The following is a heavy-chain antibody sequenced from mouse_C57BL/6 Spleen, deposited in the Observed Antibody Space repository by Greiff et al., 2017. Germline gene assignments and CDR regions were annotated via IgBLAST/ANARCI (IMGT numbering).Heavy chain of an antibody. Sequence: QVQLQQPGAELVKPGASVKLSCKASGYTFTSYWMQWVKQRPGQGLEWIGEIDPSDSYTNYTQKFKGKATLTVDTSSSTAYMQLSSLTSEDSAVYYCARKKSGDYWGQGTTRTVSS. CDR1: GYTFTSYW. CDR2: IDPSDSYT. V-gene: IGHV1-50*01. D-gene: IGHD1-3*01. J-gene: IGHJ2*01. CDR3: ARKKSGDY.